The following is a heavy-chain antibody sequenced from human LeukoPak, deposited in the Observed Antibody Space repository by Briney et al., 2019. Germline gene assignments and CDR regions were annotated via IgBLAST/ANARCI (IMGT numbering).Heavy chain of an antibody. D-gene: IGHD3-22*01. V-gene: IGHV3-30*18. Sequence: PGGSLRLSCAASGFTLSSYDMHWVRQAPGKGLEWVAVISYDGSNKYYADSVKGRFTISRDNSKNTLYLQMNSLRAEDTAVYYCAKDRPRGDSSGYYGYWYFDLWGRGTLVTVSS. CDR1: GFTLSSYD. CDR2: ISYDGSNK. CDR3: AKDRPRGDSSGYYGYWYFDL. J-gene: IGHJ2*01.